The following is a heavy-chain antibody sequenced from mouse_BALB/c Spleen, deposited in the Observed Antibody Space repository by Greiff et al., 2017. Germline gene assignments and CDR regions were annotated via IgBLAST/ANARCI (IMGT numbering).Heavy chain of an antibody. Sequence: DVKLVESGGGLVQPGGSLKLSCAASGFTFSSYGMSWVRQTPDKRLELVATINSYGVSTYYPDSVKGRFTISRDNAKNTLYLQMSSLKSEDTAMYYCARGNDGFSWFAYWGQGTLVTVSA. CDR2: INSYGVST. D-gene: IGHD2-3*01. J-gene: IGHJ3*01. V-gene: IGHV5-6-3*01. CDR3: ARGNDGFSWFAY. CDR1: GFTFSSYG.